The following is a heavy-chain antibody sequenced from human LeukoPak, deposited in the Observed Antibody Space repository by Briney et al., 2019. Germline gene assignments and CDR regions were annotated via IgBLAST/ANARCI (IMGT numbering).Heavy chain of an antibody. CDR2: ISGSGTI. CDR1: GGSFSGYY. CDR3: ARDSGTTGEVKFDP. J-gene: IGHJ5*02. Sequence: PLEALSLTCAVYGGSFSGYYWSWIRQPAGKGLEWIGRISGSGTITYNPALQSRLSISIDTSKNQFSLKLMSVTAADTAVYYCARDSGTTGEVKFDPWGQGTLVTVSS. D-gene: IGHD3-10*01. V-gene: IGHV4-4*07.